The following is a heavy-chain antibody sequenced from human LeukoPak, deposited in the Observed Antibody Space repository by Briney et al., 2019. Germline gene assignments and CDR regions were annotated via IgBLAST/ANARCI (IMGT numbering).Heavy chain of an antibody. CDR3: ARWSSFGDAFGI. CDR2: INHSGST. J-gene: IGHJ3*02. Sequence: SETLSLTCAVYGGSFSGYYWSWIRQPPGKGLEWIGEINHSGSTNYNPSLKSRVTISVDTSKNQFSLKLRSVTAADTAVYYCARWSSFGDAFGIWGQGTMVPVSS. D-gene: IGHD3-3*01. V-gene: IGHV4-34*01. CDR1: GGSFSGYY.